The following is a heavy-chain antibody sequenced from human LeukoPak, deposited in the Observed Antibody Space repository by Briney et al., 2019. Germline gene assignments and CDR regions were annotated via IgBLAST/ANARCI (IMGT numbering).Heavy chain of an antibody. J-gene: IGHJ5*02. CDR1: GASVSSSSYF. D-gene: IGHD1-26*01. Sequence: LSLTCAVSGASVSSSSYFWSWIRQAPGKGLEWVSFITNSGSTSHYADSVKGRFTISRDNAKNSLYLQMNSLRAEDTAVYYCARGSRGPSPWGQGTLVTVSS. CDR2: ITNSGSTS. CDR3: ARGSRGPSP. V-gene: IGHV3-11*01.